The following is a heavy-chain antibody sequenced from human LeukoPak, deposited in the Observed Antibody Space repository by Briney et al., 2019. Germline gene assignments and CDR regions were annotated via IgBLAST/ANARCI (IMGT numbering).Heavy chain of an antibody. CDR1: GFTFSSYG. CDR3: ARSQAVRSVVAGY. D-gene: IGHD2-15*01. Sequence: GGSLRLSCAASGFTFSSYGMSWVRQAPGKGLEWVSAISGSGGSTYYADSVKGRFTISRDNSKNTLYLQMNSLRAEDTAVYYCARSQAVRSVVAGYWGQGTLVTVSS. CDR2: ISGSGGST. J-gene: IGHJ4*02. V-gene: IGHV3-23*01.